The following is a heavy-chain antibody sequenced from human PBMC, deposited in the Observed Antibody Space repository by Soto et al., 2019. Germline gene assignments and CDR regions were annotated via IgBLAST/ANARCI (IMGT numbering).Heavy chain of an antibody. V-gene: IGHV4-39*01. CDR1: GGSISSSNYY. J-gene: IGHJ4*02. D-gene: IGHD3-10*01. Sequence: PSETLSLTCTVSGGSISSSNYYWAWIRQPPDKGLDWIGSVYYSGITYYNLSLKSRVTISVDTSKNQFSLWLRSVTATDMAVYYCARLLKTSFGGVHWGQGILVTVSS. CDR2: VYYSGIT. CDR3: ARLLKTSFGGVH.